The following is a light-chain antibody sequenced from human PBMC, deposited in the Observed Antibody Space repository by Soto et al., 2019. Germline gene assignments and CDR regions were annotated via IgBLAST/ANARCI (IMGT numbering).Light chain of an antibody. CDR2: AAS. J-gene: IGKJ4*01. V-gene: IGKV1-39*01. Sequence: DIQMTQSPSALSASVGDRVTIXCRASQSIRNYLNWYQHKPGQAPNLLIYAASTLQAGVPSRFRGSGSGTDFTLTISSLQPEDFATYFCQQSNSSPPTFGGGTKVDIK. CDR3: QQSNSSPPT. CDR1: QSIRNY.